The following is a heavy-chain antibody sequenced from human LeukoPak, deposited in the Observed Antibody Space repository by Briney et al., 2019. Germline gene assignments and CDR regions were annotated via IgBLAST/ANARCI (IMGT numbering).Heavy chain of an antibody. D-gene: IGHD1-1*01. Sequence: PGGSLSLSCAASGFTFSNAWMSWVRQAPGKGLEWVGRIKKKTDGETTDYAAPVKGRFTISRDDSKNTLYLEMNSLKSDDTAVYYCAAGTGTSDFDYWGQGTLVTVSS. J-gene: IGHJ4*02. CDR1: GFTFSNAW. CDR3: AAGTGTSDFDY. CDR2: IKKKTDGETT. V-gene: IGHV3-15*01.